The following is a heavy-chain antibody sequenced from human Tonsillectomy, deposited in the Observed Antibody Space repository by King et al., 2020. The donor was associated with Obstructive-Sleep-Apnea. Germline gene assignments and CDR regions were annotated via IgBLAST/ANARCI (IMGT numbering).Heavy chain of an antibody. CDR1: CGSISSYY. V-gene: IGHV4-59*01. J-gene: IGHJ3*02. CDR2: IYYTGSP. CDR3: ATFSVAFDI. Sequence: VQLQESGPGLVKPSETLSLTFTVSCGSISSYYWSRSRQPPGKGLGWIGSIYYTGSPNYNPSLKSRVTISVDTSKNQFSLKLSSVTAADTAVYYCATFSVAFDIWGQGTMVTVSS. D-gene: IGHD6-19*01.